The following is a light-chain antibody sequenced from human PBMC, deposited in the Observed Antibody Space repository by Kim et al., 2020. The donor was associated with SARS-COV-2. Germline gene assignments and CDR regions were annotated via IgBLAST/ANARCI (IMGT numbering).Light chain of an antibody. CDR2: GES. Sequence: GQRATLAGKASQNVGSTYSARYQQKPGQAPRLLLYGESTVERFTGSGSGTDFTLTISRLEPEDFAVYYCQQFTSSPSFGQGTKLEI. CDR3: QQFTSSPS. CDR1: QNVGSTY. J-gene: IGKJ2*03. V-gene: IGKV3-20*01.